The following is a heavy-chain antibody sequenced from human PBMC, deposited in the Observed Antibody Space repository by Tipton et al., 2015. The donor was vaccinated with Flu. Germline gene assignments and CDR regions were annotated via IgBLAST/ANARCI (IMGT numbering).Heavy chain of an antibody. V-gene: IGHV3-23*01. D-gene: IGHD5-18*01. CDR1: GFTFSSYA. CDR3: AKDLLVDTATF. Sequence: SLRLSCAASGFTFSSYAMSWVRQAPGKGLEWVSAISGGGERTHYADSVKGRFTISRVNSKNTLYLQMNSLRAEDTAVYYCAKDLLVDTATFWGQGTLVTVSS. J-gene: IGHJ4*02. CDR2: ISGGGERT.